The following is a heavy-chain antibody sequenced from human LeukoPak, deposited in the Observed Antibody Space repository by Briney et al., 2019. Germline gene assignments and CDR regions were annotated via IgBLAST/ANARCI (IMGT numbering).Heavy chain of an antibody. V-gene: IGHV4-39*07. J-gene: IGHJ4*02. Sequence: SETLSLTCTVSGGSIISTTYYWGWIRQPPGGGLEWIGSIDYSGSTYYNPSLKSRVTISVDTSKNQFSLNLSSVTAADTAVYYCARKQTGTMYDVWGQGTQVTVSS. CDR2: IDYSGST. CDR1: GGSIISTTYY. CDR3: ARKQTGTMYDV. D-gene: IGHD1-7*01.